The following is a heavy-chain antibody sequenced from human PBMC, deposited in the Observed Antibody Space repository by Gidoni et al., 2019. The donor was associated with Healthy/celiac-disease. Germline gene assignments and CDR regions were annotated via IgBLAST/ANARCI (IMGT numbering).Heavy chain of an antibody. CDR2: SYPGDSDT. CDR3: ARLTYHGLDDSSGYPDY. Sequence: EVQLVQSGAEVQKPGEALKISCKGSGYSFTSYWIGWVRKMPGKGLEWMGISYPGDSDTRYSPSFQGQVTISADKSISTAYLQWSSLKASDTAMYYCARLTYHGLDDSSGYPDYWGQGTLVTVSS. CDR1: GYSFTSYW. D-gene: IGHD3-22*01. J-gene: IGHJ4*02. V-gene: IGHV5-51*01.